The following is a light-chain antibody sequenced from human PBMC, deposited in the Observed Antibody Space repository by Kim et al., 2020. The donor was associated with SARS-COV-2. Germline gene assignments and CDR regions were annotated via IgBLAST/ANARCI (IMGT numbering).Light chain of an antibody. CDR1: SLRSYY. CDR3: NSRDSSGNHLRV. J-gene: IGLJ1*01. V-gene: IGLV3-19*01. Sequence: SSELTQDPAVSVALGQTVRITCQGDSLRSYYASWYQQKPGQAPLLVIYGKNNRPSGIPDRLSGSSSGNTASLTITGAQAEDEADYYCNSRDSSGNHLRVFGGGTKVTVL. CDR2: GKN.